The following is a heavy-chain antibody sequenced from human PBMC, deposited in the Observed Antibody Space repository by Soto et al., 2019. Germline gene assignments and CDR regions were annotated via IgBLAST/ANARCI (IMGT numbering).Heavy chain of an antibody. D-gene: IGHD3-10*01. J-gene: IGHJ3*01. CDR2: ILPVFGTT. V-gene: IGHV1-69*06. CDR3: ARDTAELYYTEPSRAFDV. Sequence: QEQLVQSGAEWKTPGSWVRVPCKASGDPLKSPGISGVRKAPEQGLGWRGPILPVFGTTNYPQRSRGKVTLSADKATTTAYMELNSLTSEDTAVYYCARDTAELYYTEPSRAFDVWGQGTLITVS. CDR1: GDPLKSPG.